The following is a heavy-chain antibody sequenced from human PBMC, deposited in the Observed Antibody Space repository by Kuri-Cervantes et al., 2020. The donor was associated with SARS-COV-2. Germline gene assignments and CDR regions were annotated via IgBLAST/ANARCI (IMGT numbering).Heavy chain of an antibody. CDR1: GGTFSSYA. Sequence: SVKVSCKASGGTFSSYAISWVRQAPGQGLEWMGGIIPIFGIANYAQKFQGRVTITADKSMSTAYMELSSLRSEDTAVYYCARDFPTRFLEWLAADYYDGMDVWGQGTTVTVSS. CDR3: ARDFPTRFLEWLAADYYDGMDV. J-gene: IGHJ6*02. V-gene: IGHV1-69*10. D-gene: IGHD3-3*01. CDR2: IIPIFGIA.